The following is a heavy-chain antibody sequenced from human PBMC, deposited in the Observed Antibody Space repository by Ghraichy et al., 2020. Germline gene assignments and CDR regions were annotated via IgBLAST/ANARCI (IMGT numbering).Heavy chain of an antibody. J-gene: IGHJ4*02. CDR1: GFTFSSYA. V-gene: IGHV3-23*01. D-gene: IGHD3-10*01. Sequence: GGSLRLSCAASGFTFSSYAMSWVRQAPGKGLEWVSAISGSGGSTYYADSVKGRFTISRDNSKNTLYLQMNSLRAEDTAVYYCAKVNRARPITMVQGVTISPPGRVDYWGQGTLVTVSS. CDR2: ISGSGGST. CDR3: AKVNRARPITMVQGVTISPPGRVDY.